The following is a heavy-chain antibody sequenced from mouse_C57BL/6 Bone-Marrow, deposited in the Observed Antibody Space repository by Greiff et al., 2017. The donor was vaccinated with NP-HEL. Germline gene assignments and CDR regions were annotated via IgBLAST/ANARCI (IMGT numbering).Heavy chain of an antibody. D-gene: IGHD2-4*01. J-gene: IGHJ3*01. CDR2: LYPGSGST. CDR3: ARSNDYDSRFAY. CDR1: GYTFTSYW. V-gene: IGHV1-55*01. Sequence: VQLQQPGAELVKPGASVKMSCKASGYTFTSYWITWVKQRPGQGLEWIGDLYPGSGSTNYNEKFKSKATLTVDTSSITAYMQLSSLTSEDSAVYYCARSNDYDSRFAYWGQGTLVTVSA.